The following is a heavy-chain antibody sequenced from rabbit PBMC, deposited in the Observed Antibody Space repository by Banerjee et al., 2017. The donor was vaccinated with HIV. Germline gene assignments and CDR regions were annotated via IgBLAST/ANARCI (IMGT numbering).Heavy chain of an antibody. CDR3: ARDLAGVIGWNFNL. CDR2: INTSSGST. Sequence: QQQLEESGGGLVQPEGSLTLSCKASGIDFSTCGISWVRQAPGKGLEWIACINTSSGSTVYATWAKGRFTISRTSSTTVALQMTSLTAADTASYFCARDLAGVIGWNFNLWGPGTLVTVS. J-gene: IGHJ4*01. D-gene: IGHD4-1*01. CDR1: GIDFSTCG. V-gene: IGHV1S45*01.